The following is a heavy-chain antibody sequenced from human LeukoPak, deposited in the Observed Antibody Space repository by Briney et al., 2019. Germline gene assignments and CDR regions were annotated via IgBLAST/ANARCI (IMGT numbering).Heavy chain of an antibody. CDR1: GFTFSTYD. CDR2: LSSTGGTR. Sequence: AGGSLRLSCVASGFTFSTYDMNWVRQAPGKGLEWVSYLSSTGGTRYYAKSVQGRFTFSRDDGKNSLYLQISSLRAEDTAVYYCARAARPKLRFLDFDYWGQGTLLTVSS. J-gene: IGHJ4*02. CDR3: ARAARPKLRFLDFDY. V-gene: IGHV3-48*01. D-gene: IGHD3-3*01.